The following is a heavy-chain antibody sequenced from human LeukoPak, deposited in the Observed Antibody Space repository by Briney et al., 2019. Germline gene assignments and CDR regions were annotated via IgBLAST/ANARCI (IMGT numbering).Heavy chain of an antibody. J-gene: IGHJ6*03. CDR2: ISWSSDNI. Sequence: PGGSLRLSCAASGITLSNYWIHWVRQAPGKGLVWVSGISWSSDNIDYADSVKGRFTISRDNDKNSLYLQMNTLRAEDTAVYYCARDLVWFGEPKGYYNYMDVWGKGTTVTVSS. CDR3: ARDLVWFGEPKGYYNYMDV. D-gene: IGHD3-10*01. CDR1: GITLSNYW. V-gene: IGHV3-21*01.